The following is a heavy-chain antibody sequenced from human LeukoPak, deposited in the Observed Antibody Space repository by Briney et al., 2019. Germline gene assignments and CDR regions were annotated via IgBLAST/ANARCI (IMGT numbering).Heavy chain of an antibody. Sequence: SETLSLTCTVSGGSFSSYYRSWLRQPPGKGLEWIGYFSYSGSTNYSPSLKSRVTMSVDTSKNQFSLKLSSVTAADTAVYYCARNGVAMDLFDYWGQGTLVTVSS. CDR3: ARNGVAMDLFDY. J-gene: IGHJ4*02. D-gene: IGHD5-18*01. V-gene: IGHV4-59*08. CDR1: GGSFSSYY. CDR2: FSYSGST.